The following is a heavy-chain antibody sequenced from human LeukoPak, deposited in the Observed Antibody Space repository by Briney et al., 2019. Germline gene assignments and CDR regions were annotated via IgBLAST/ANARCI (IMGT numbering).Heavy chain of an antibody. D-gene: IGHD4-17*01. Sequence: GGSLRLSCAASGFTFSSYAMSWVRQAPGKGLEWVSAISGSGGTYYADSVKGRFTISRDNSKNTLYLQMNSLRAEDTAVYYCAKELVYGDYPEYFQHWGQGTLVTVSS. J-gene: IGHJ1*01. CDR2: ISGSGGT. CDR3: AKELVYGDYPEYFQH. V-gene: IGHV3-23*01. CDR1: GFTFSSYA.